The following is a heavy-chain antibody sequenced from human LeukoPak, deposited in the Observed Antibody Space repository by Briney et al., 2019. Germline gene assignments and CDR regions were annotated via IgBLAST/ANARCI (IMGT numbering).Heavy chain of an antibody. CDR3: ARGASITMVRGVIRTSIFDY. CDR2: IYYSGST. CDR1: GGSISSYY. V-gene: IGHV4-59*12. D-gene: IGHD3-10*01. Sequence: TSETLSLTCTVSGGSISSYYWSWIRQPPGKGLEWIGYIYYSGSTNYNPSLKSRVTMSVDTSKNQFSLKLSSVTAADTAVYYCARGASITMVRGVIRTSIFDYWGQGTLVTVSS. J-gene: IGHJ4*02.